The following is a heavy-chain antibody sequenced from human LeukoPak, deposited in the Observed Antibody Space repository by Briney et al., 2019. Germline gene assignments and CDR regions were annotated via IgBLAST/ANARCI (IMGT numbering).Heavy chain of an antibody. V-gene: IGHV1-69*01. CDR3: ARAEMDLRFLEWSYYYYGMDV. CDR1: GGTFSNYA. Sequence: SVKVSCKASGGTFSNYAISWVRQAPGQGLEWMGGIIPIFGTANYAQKFQGRVTITADESTSTAYMELSSLRSEDTAVYYCARAEMDLRFLEWSYYYYGMDVWGQGTTVTVSS. J-gene: IGHJ6*02. CDR2: IIPIFGTA. D-gene: IGHD3-3*01.